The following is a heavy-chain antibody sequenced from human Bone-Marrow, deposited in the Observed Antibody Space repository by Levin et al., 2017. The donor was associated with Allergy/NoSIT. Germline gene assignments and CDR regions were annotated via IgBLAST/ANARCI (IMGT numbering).Heavy chain of an antibody. CDR1: GFTFGHYN. J-gene: IGHJ4*02. CDR3: SRDSNSSGFYYDFDY. Sequence: QPGGSLRLSCAASGFTFGHYNMNWVRQAPGKGLEWVAYISYHGSTTFYLDSVKGRFTISRDNALNSVYLQMDSLRREDTAVYYCSRDSNSSGFYYDFDYWGQGIQVTVSA. V-gene: IGHV3-48*01. D-gene: IGHD3-22*01. CDR2: ISYHGSTT.